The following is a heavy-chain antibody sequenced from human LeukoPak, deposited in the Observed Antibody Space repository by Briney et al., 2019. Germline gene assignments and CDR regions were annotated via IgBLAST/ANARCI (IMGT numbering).Heavy chain of an antibody. CDR2: TYYRSKWYN. CDR3: ARDSGRYGRRIWFDP. V-gene: IGHV6-1*01. Sequence: SQTLSLTCAISGDSVSNNIAAWHWIRQSPSRGLEWLGSTYYRSKWYNDYAASSKSRITINPDTSKNQFSLQVNSAAPEDTAVYYCARDSGRYGRRIWFDPWGQGTLVTVSS. CDR1: GDSVSNNIAA. J-gene: IGHJ5*02. D-gene: IGHD1-26*01.